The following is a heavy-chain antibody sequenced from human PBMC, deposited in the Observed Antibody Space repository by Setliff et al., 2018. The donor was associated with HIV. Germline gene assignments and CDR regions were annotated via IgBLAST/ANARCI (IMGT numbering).Heavy chain of an antibody. CDR3: AKRLAGSNTWYHLDS. CDR2: ISGHTINV. V-gene: IGHV3-23*01. Sequence: HPGGSLRLSCAASGFDFSSHAMSWVRQAPGKGLEWLSVISGHTINVYYADSVKGRFTISRDNSKNTLYLQLNSLSAEDTAIYYCAKRLAGSNTWYHLDSWGQGTLVTV. CDR1: GFDFSSHA. D-gene: IGHD6-13*01. J-gene: IGHJ4*02.